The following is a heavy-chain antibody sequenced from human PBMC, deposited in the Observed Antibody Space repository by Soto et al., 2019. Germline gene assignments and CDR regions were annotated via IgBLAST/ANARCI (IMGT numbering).Heavy chain of an antibody. J-gene: IGHJ6*02. Sequence: GGSLRLSCAASGFTFSSYAMHWVRQTPGKGLEWVALISYDGSNTYYADSVEGRFTISRDYSENTLYLQMNSLSAEDTAVYYCARTLGIKDGMDVWGQGTTVTVSS. CDR2: ISYDGSNT. V-gene: IGHV3-30-3*01. CDR3: ARTLGIKDGMDV. D-gene: IGHD3-10*01. CDR1: GFTFSSYA.